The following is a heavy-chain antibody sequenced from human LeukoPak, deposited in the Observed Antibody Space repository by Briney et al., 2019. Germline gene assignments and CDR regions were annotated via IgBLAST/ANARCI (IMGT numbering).Heavy chain of an antibody. J-gene: IGHJ5*02. CDR2: ISGSGGST. CDR3: AKGHSSGWYGWFDP. V-gene: IGHV3-23*01. CDR1: GFTFSSYA. D-gene: IGHD6-19*01. Sequence: GGSLRLSCAASGFTFSSYAMSWVRQAPGKGLEWVSAISGSGGSTYYADSVKGRFTISRDNSKNTLYLQMNSLRAEDTAVHYCAKGHSSGWYGWFDPWGQGTLVTVSS.